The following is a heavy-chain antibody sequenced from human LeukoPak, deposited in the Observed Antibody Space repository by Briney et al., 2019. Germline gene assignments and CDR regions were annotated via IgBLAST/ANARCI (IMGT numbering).Heavy chain of an antibody. Sequence: SETLSLTCTVSGGSISSYYWSWIRQPPGKGLEWIGYIYYSGSTNYNPSPKSRVTISVDTSKNQFSLKLSSVTAADTAVYYCARDLGGILTGYHNWFDPWGQGTLVTVSS. CDR2: IYYSGST. V-gene: IGHV4-59*01. CDR1: GGSISSYY. J-gene: IGHJ5*02. CDR3: ARDLGGILTGYHNWFDP. D-gene: IGHD3-9*01.